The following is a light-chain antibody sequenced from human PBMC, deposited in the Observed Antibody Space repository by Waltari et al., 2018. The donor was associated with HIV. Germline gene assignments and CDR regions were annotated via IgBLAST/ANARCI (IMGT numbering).Light chain of an antibody. J-gene: IGLJ2*01. Sequence: SYVLTQPPSVSVAPGQTARITCGGNNIAATKSVHWYRLNPGQAPVVVIYDDRARPSGIPYGFSGSSSGDTATLTISRAEAGDEADYYCQVWDGRGDPVIFGGGTKLAVV. CDR2: DDR. V-gene: IGLV3-21*02. CDR3: QVWDGRGDPVI. CDR1: NIAATKS.